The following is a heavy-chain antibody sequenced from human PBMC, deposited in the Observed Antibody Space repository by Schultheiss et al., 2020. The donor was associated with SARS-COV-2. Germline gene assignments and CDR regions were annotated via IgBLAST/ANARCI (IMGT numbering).Heavy chain of an antibody. D-gene: IGHD3-16*02. CDR2: ISSSGSTI. CDR1: GFTFSSYE. Sequence: GGSLRLSCAASGFTFSSYEMNWVRQAPGKGLEWVSYISSSGSTIYYADSVKGRFTISRDNAKNSLYLQMNSLRAEDTAVYYCARDRTPFGGVIVPFDYWGQGTLVTVSS. V-gene: IGHV3-48*03. J-gene: IGHJ4*02. CDR3: ARDRTPFGGVIVPFDY.